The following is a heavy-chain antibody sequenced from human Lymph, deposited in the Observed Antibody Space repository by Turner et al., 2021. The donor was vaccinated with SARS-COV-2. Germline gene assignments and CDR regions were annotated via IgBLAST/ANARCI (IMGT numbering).Heavy chain of an antibody. J-gene: IGHJ4*02. Sequence: EVQLVQSGAAVKKPGESLRISCKGSGYSFPTYWIGWVHQMPGKGLEWMGIIYPGDSDTRYSPSFQGQVTISADKSISTAYLQWRSLKASDTAMYYCARLPIARGYSGYDFYYFDYWGQGTLVTVSS. V-gene: IGHV5-51*07. CDR1: GYSFPTYW. D-gene: IGHD5-12*01. CDR2: IYPGDSDT. CDR3: ARLPIARGYSGYDFYYFDY.